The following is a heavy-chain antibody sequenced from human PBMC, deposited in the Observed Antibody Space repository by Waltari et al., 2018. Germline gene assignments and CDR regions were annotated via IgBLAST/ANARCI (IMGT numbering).Heavy chain of an antibody. Sequence: QVQLQESGPGLVKPSQTLSLTCTVSGGSISSGGSYWSWIRQHPGKGLEWIGYIYYSGSTYYNPSLKSLVTISVDTSKNQFSLKLSSVTAADTAVYYCARLYSGYYFDYWGQGTLVTVSS. CDR1: GGSISSGGSY. J-gene: IGHJ4*02. CDR3: ARLYSGYYFDY. D-gene: IGHD3-3*01. CDR2: IYYSGST. V-gene: IGHV4-31*01.